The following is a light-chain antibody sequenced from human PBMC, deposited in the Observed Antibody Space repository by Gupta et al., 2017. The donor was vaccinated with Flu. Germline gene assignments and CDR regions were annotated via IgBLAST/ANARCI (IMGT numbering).Light chain of an antibody. CDR2: GAY. V-gene: IGKV3-20*01. CDR1: QRVSSSY. CDR3: QHYGSSPPLT. J-gene: IGKJ4*01. Sequence: EIVLTQSPGTLSLSPGERATLSCRASQRVSSSYLAWYQQRPGQAPRLLIYGAYMRATGVPDRFSGSGSGTDFTLTISRREPEDFAVYHCQHYGSSPPLTFGGGTKVEIK.